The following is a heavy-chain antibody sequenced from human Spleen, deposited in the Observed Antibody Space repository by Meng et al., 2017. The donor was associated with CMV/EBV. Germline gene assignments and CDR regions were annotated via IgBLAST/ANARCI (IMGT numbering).Heavy chain of an antibody. Sequence: QLLQQRWGAGLLQPSETSSLSCAVYGGSFSGYYWSWIRQPPGKGLEWIGEINHSGSTNYNPSLKSRVTISVDTSKNQFSLKLSSVTAADTAVYYCARDRGVPAAPDYWGQGTLVTVSS. J-gene: IGHJ4*02. D-gene: IGHD2-2*01. CDR3: ARDRGVPAAPDY. CDR1: GGSFSGYY. V-gene: IGHV4-34*01. CDR2: INHSGST.